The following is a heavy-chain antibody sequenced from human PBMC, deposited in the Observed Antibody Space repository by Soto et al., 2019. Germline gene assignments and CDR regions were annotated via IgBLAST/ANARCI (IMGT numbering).Heavy chain of an antibody. CDR3: AGPGYSSQDY. CDR1: GFRFSSFA. V-gene: IGHV3-23*01. CDR2: ISGSGDGT. Sequence: GCSLRISCAASGFRFSSFALSWVRQAPGKGLEWVSAISGSGDGTDYADSVKGRFTISRDNSKNTLYLQMNSLRAEDTAVYYCAGPGYSSQDYWGQGALVTVSS. J-gene: IGHJ4*02. D-gene: IGHD5-18*01.